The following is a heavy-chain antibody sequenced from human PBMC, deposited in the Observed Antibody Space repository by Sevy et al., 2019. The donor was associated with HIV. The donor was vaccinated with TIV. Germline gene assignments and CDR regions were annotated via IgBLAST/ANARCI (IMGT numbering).Heavy chain of an antibody. J-gene: IGHJ6*03. V-gene: IGHV4-4*07. CDR3: ARAERFLEDYYYYYYMDV. CDR1: GGSISSYY. Sequence: SETLSLTCTVSGGSISSYYWSWIRQPAGKGLEWIGRIYTSGSTNYNPSLKSRVTMSVDTSKNQFSLKLSSVTAADTAVYYCARAERFLEDYYYYYYMDVWGKGTTVTVSS. D-gene: IGHD3-3*01. CDR2: IYTSGST.